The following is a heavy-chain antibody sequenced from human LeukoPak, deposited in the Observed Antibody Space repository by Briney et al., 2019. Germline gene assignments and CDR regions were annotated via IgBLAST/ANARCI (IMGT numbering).Heavy chain of an antibody. CDR1: GFTFSNYN. Sequence: TGGSLRLSCAAPGFTFSNYNMNWVRQAPGKGLEWVSYISLSSSSIYYADSVKGRFTISRDNAKNSLYLQMNSLRAEDTAVYYCAREPTYSSSWYTTCDSWGQGTLVTVSS. CDR3: AREPTYSSSWYTTCDS. V-gene: IGHV3-48*01. CDR2: ISLSSSSI. J-gene: IGHJ5*01. D-gene: IGHD6-13*01.